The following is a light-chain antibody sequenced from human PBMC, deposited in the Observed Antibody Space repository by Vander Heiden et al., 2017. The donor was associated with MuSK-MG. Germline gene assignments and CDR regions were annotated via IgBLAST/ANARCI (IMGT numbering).Light chain of an antibody. Sequence: SYELTQPPSVSVSPGQTASITCSGDKLGDKYACWYQQKPGQSPVLVIYQDSKRPSGIPERLSGSNSGKTETLTISGTQAMEEADYYCQAWVRGVVFGGGTKLTVL. J-gene: IGLJ2*01. CDR3: QAWVRGVV. CDR2: QDS. V-gene: IGLV3-1*01. CDR1: KLGDKY.